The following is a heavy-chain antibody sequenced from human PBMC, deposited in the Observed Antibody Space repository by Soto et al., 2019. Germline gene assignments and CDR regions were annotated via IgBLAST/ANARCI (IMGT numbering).Heavy chain of an antibody. J-gene: IGHJ4*02. V-gene: IGHV3-74*01. CDR1: GFTFSSYW. CDR3: ARLAYCGGDCYFFDY. CDR2: INSDGSNT. D-gene: IGHD2-21*01. Sequence: GGSLRLSCAASGFTFSSYWMHWVRQAPGKGLVWVSRINSDGSNTGYAQKFQGRVTMTRNTSISTAYMELSSLRSEDTAVYYCARLAYCGGDCYFFDYWGQGTLVTVSS.